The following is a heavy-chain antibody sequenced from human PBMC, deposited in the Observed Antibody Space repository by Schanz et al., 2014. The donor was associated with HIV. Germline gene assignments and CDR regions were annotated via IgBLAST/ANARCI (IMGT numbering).Heavy chain of an antibody. CDR1: GYTFSSYD. CDR3: ARARAKIEGRPVGNWLDP. CDR2: MNPNSGHT. D-gene: IGHD6-6*01. Sequence: QVQLVQSGAEVKNPGASVKVSCKASGYTFSSYDINWVRQATGQGLEWMGWMNPNSGHTGYAQKFQGRVDMTRTTSISTAYMELRGLTSEDTAVYFCARARAKIEGRPVGNWLDPWGQGTLVTVSS. J-gene: IGHJ5*02. V-gene: IGHV1-8*01.